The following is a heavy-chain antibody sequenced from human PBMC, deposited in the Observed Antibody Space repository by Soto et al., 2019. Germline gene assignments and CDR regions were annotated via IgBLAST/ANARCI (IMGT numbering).Heavy chain of an antibody. D-gene: IGHD2-15*01. V-gene: IGHV2-5*02. CDR3: AHSPYCRSSYYFDY. J-gene: IGHJ4*02. CDR2: IYWDDDK. CDR1: GFSLSTSGVG. Sequence: QITLKESGPTLVKPTQTLTLTCTFSGFSLSTSGVGVGWIRQPPGKALEWLALIYWDDDKRDSPFLKSRLTITKETSTDQLVLIMTSMDPVDTAPYYCAHSPYCRSSYYFDYWGQGTLVPVSS.